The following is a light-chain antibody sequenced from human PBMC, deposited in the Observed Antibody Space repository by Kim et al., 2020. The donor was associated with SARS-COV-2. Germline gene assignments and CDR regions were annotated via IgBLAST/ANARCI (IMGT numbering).Light chain of an antibody. V-gene: IGLV3-19*01. CDR3: SCRDGSGDHVV. Sequence: SSELTQDPAVSVALGQTVTITCQGDSLRRPYASWYQQKPGQAPILVLYANDHRPSGISDRFSGSSSGSTSSLTITGAQAEDEADYYCSCRDGSGDHVVFG. CDR2: AND. J-gene: IGLJ2*01. CDR1: SLRRPY.